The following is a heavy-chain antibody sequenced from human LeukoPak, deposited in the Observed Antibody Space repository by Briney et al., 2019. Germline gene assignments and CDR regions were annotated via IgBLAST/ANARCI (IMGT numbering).Heavy chain of an antibody. CDR3: ARDHHRRLYDSQARDTFDF. D-gene: IGHD3-22*01. CDR1: GFTFSSYS. J-gene: IGHJ3*01. V-gene: IGHV3-48*01. CDR2: ISSSSSTTI. Sequence: GGSLRLSCAASGFTFSSYSMNWVRQAPGKGLEWASSISSSSSTTIYYADSVKGRFTISRDNAKNSLYLQMNSLRAEDTAVYYCARDHHRRLYDSQARDTFDFWGQGTMVTVSS.